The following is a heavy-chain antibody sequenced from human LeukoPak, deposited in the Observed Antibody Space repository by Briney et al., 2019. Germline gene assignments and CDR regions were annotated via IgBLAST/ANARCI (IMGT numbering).Heavy chain of an antibody. CDR2: INPETGDP. J-gene: IGHJ4*02. D-gene: IGHD5-12*01. CDR3: ARDPTRGDLSVY. Sequence: ASVKVSCKASGYTFTGYYIHWVRQAPGQGLEWMGWINPETGDPYYGQKFLGRVTMTRDTSISTAYMELSRLTSDDMAVYYCARDPTRGDLSVYWGQGSLVTVSS. CDR1: GYTFTGYY. V-gene: IGHV1-2*02.